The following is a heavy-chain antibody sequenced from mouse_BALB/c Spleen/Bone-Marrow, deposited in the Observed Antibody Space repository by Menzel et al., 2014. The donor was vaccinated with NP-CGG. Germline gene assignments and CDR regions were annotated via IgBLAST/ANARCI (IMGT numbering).Heavy chain of an antibody. CDR1: GFTFSSYT. J-gene: IGHJ2*01. V-gene: IGHV5-12-2*01. CDR2: ISNGGGST. CDR3: ARQIYFPYFDY. D-gene: IGHD2-1*01. Sequence: EVQVVESGGGLVQPGGSLKLSCAASGFTFSSYTMSWVRQTPEKRLEWVAYISNGGGSTYYPDTVKGRFTISRDNAKNTLYPQMSSLKSEDTAMYYCARQIYFPYFDYWGQGTTLTVSS.